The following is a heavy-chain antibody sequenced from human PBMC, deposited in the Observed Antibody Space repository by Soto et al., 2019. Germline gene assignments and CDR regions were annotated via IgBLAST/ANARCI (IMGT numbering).Heavy chain of an antibody. CDR3: AKADDSGSYLDY. V-gene: IGHV3-23*01. D-gene: IGHD1-26*01. Sequence: EVQLLESGGGLVQPGGSLRLSCAASGFTFSSYAMSWVRQAPGKGLEWVSAISGSGGSTYYADSVKGRFTIARDNSKNTLYLQMNSLRAEDTAVYYCAKADDSGSYLDYWGQGTLVTVSS. CDR2: ISGSGGST. CDR1: GFTFSSYA. J-gene: IGHJ4*02.